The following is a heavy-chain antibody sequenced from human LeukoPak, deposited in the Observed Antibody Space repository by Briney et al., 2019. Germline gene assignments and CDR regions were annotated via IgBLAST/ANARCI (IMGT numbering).Heavy chain of an antibody. J-gene: IGHJ4*02. CDR1: GYTFTSYD. CDR3: ATIRGSSTYYFDY. D-gene: IGHD6-6*01. V-gene: IGHV1-8*03. CDR2: MNPNSGNT. Sequence: ASLKVSCKASGYTFTSYDINWVRQATGQGLEWMGWMNPNSGNTGYAQKFQGRVTITRNTSISTAYMELSSLRSEDTAVYYCATIRGSSTYYFDYWGQGTLVTVSS.